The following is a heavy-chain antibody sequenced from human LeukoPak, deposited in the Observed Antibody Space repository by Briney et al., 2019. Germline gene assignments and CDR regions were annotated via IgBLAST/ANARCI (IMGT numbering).Heavy chain of an antibody. Sequence: LKPSETLSLTCAVYGGSFSGYYWNWIRQPPEKGLERIGEINQSGSINYNPSLKSRVTMSVDTSKNQFSLKLSSVTAADTAVYYCARGSYGDYGFKHWYFDLWGRGTLVTVSS. V-gene: IGHV4-34*01. CDR2: INQSGSI. D-gene: IGHD4-17*01. CDR3: ARGSYGDYGFKHWYFDL. J-gene: IGHJ2*01. CDR1: GGSFSGYY.